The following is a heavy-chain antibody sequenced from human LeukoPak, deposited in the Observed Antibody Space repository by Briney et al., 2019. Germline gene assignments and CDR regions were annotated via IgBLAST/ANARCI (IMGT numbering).Heavy chain of an antibody. Sequence: GGSLRLSCAASGFTVSTNYVSWVRQAPGKGLEWVSVIYRHGGTAYADSVQGRFSISRDNSKNTVDLQMNSLRAEDTAVYYCARDVIYASEIYSYGDSWGQGTLVTVSS. D-gene: IGHD3-16*01. CDR3: ARDVIYASEIYSYGDS. CDR2: IYRHGGT. J-gene: IGHJ4*02. V-gene: IGHV3-66*01. CDR1: GFTVSTNY.